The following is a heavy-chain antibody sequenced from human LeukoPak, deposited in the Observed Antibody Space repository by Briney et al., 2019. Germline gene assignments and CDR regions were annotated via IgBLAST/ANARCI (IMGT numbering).Heavy chain of an antibody. V-gene: IGHV1-69*01. J-gene: IGHJ5*02. CDR1: GGTFSSYA. Sequence: GSSVKVSCKASGGTFSSYAISWVRQAPGQGLEWMGGIIPIFGTANYAQKFQGRVTITADESTSTAYMELSSLRSEDTAVYYCARAQDYDFWSGLGFDPWGQGTLVTVSS. CDR3: ARAQDYDFWSGLGFDP. CDR2: IIPIFGTA. D-gene: IGHD3-3*01.